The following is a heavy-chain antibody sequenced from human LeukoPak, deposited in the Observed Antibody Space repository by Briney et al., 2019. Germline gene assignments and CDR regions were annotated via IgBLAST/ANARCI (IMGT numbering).Heavy chain of an antibody. Sequence: GESLKISRKGSRNSFTTHWVGWVPQHPGKGLEWMGTIYVVDSDTRYSPAFQCQVTISADKSISTAHLQWSSLKAYDTARYYCARLAGVSWGIYPRYMDVWGKGTTVTVSS. D-gene: IGHD3-16*01. CDR3: ARLAGVSWGIYPRYMDV. J-gene: IGHJ6*03. CDR1: RNSFTTHW. CDR2: IYVVDSDT. V-gene: IGHV5-51*01.